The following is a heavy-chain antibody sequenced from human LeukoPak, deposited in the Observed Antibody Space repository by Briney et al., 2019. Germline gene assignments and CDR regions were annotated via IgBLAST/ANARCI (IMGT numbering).Heavy chain of an antibody. J-gene: IGHJ4*02. D-gene: IGHD5-24*01. Sequence: GGSLRLSCAASGNYWMHWVRQAPGKGLVWVSHINSDGSWTGYADSVKGRFTISKDNAKNTLYLQMNSLRAEDTAVYYCAKEPGRRWLQLTLDYWGQGTLVTVSS. CDR3: AKEPGRRWLQLTLDY. CDR1: GNYW. CDR2: INSDGSWT. V-gene: IGHV3-74*01.